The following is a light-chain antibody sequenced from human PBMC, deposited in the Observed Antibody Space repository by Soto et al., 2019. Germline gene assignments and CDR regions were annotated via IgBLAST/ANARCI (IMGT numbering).Light chain of an antibody. CDR3: TSYTRNSTLV. CDR2: EVS. V-gene: IGLV2-14*01. J-gene: IGLJ3*02. CDR1: SSDVGGYNY. Sequence: QSALTQPASVSGSPGQSITISCTGTSSDVGGYNYVSWYQHHPGKAPKLLIYEVSDRPSGASNRFSGSKSGNTASLTISGLQPEDEADYYCTSYTRNSTLVFGGGTKVTVL.